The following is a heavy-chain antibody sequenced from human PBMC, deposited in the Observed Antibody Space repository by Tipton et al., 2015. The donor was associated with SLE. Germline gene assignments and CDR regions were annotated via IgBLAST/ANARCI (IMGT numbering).Heavy chain of an antibody. CDR2: INHSGST. J-gene: IGHJ3*02. CDR3: ARRGLAYYYGSGRALDI. CDR1: GVSISSHY. V-gene: IGHV4-34*01. D-gene: IGHD3-10*01. Sequence: GLVKPSETLSLMCTVSGVSISSHYWTWIRQPPGKGLEWIGEINHSGSTNCNPSLKSRVTLSVDTSKSQFSLDLTSVTAADTAVYYCARRGLAYYYGSGRALDIWGQGTMVTVSS.